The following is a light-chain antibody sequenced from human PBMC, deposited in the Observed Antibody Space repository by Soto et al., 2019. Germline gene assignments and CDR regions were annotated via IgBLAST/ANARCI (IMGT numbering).Light chain of an antibody. CDR1: QTVRNNY. J-gene: IGKJ4*01. Sequence: EFVLTQSPGTLSLSPGERATLSCRASQTVRNNYLAWYQQRPGQTPRVLVYGASNRATGIPDKFSGSGSGTDFTLTISRLEPEDFAVYYCQQYGSSPTFGGGTKVDIK. CDR2: GAS. CDR3: QQYGSSPT. V-gene: IGKV3-20*01.